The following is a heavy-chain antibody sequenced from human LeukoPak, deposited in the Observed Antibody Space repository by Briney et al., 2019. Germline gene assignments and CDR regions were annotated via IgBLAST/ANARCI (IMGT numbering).Heavy chain of an antibody. CDR1: GGSFSGYY. D-gene: IGHD2-2*01. Sequence: SETLSLTCAVYGGSFSGYYWSWIRQPPGKGLEWIGEINHSGSTNYNPSLKSRVTISVDTSKNQFSLKLSSVTAADTAVYYCARLVRIVVVPAALYYMDVWGKGTTVTVSS. V-gene: IGHV4-34*01. CDR3: ARLVRIVVVPAALYYMDV. J-gene: IGHJ6*03. CDR2: INHSGST.